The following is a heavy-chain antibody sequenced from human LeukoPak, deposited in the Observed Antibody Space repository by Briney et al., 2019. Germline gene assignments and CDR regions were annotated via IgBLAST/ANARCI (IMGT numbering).Heavy chain of an antibody. J-gene: IGHJ4*02. D-gene: IGHD4-23*01. Sequence: KSSETLSLTCAVSGGSISSSSGNCWTWVRQPPGKGLEWIGEIYYSGSTNYNPSLKSRVTMLLDKSKNQFSLKLSSVTAADTAVYYCARNGGNSDFDYWGQGTLVTVSS. CDR3: ARNGGNSDFDY. CDR1: GGSISSSSGNC. V-gene: IGHV4-4*02. CDR2: IYYSGST.